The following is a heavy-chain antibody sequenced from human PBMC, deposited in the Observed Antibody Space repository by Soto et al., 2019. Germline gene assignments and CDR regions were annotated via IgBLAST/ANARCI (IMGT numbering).Heavy chain of an antibody. CDR3: ARGGRFCTSASCATHWFDP. V-gene: IGHV4-31*03. CDR1: GASMTSGGYY. CDR2: IDHSGSN. D-gene: IGHD2-2*01. J-gene: IGHJ5*02. Sequence: QVQLQESGPGLVKPSQTLSITCTVSGASMTSGGYYWSWVRHHPGKGLEWIGYIDHSGSNYYNPSRNGRITMSVDTSKNQCSLNLSSVTAAETAVYFCARGGRFCTSASCATHWFDPWGQGTLVTVSS.